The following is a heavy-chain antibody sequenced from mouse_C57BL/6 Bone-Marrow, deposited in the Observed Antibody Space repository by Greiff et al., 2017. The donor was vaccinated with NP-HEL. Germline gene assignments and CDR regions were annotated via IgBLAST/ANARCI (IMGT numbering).Heavy chain of an antibody. CDR2: ISYDGSN. CDR1: GYSITSGYY. Sequence: EVQLVESGPGLVKPSQSLSLTCSVTGYSITSGYYWNWIRQFPGNKLEWMGYISYDGSNNYNPSLKNRISITRDTSKNQFFLKLNSVTTEDTATYYCAVTGTEGYWGQGTTLTVSS. D-gene: IGHD4-1*01. J-gene: IGHJ2*01. V-gene: IGHV3-6*01. CDR3: AVTGTEGY.